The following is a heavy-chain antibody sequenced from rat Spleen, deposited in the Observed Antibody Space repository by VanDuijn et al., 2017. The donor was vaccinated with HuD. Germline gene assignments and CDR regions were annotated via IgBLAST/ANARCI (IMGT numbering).Heavy chain of an antibody. CDR2: TSYDGSST. CDR1: GFTFSNYG. Sequence: EVQLVESGGGLVQPGRSLKLSCAASGFTFSNYGMAWVRQTPTKGLEWVATTSYDGSSTYYRDSVKGRFTISRDNAENTVYLQMNSLQTEDTATYYCARDQDSGYPFDYWGQGVMVTVSS. J-gene: IGHJ2*01. V-gene: IGHV5-29*01. CDR3: ARDQDSGYPFDY. D-gene: IGHD4-3*01.